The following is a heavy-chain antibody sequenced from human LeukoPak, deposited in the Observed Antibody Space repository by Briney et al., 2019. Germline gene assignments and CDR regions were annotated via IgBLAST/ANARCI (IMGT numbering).Heavy chain of an antibody. J-gene: IGHJ6*02. CDR2: IYYSGSA. D-gene: IGHD3-22*01. Sequence: PSETLSLTCTVSGGSVSSGSYYWSWIRQPPGKGLEWIGYIYYSGSANYNPSLRSRVTISVDTSKNQFSLKLSSVTAADTAVYYCARTLEYSSGYSYYYYYGMDVWGRGTTVAVSS. CDR1: GGSVSSGSYY. CDR3: ARTLEYSSGYSYYYYYGMDV. V-gene: IGHV4-61*01.